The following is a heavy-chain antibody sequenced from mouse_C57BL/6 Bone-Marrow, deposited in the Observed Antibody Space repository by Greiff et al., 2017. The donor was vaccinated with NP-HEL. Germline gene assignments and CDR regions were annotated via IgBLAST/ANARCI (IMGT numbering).Heavy chain of an antibody. D-gene: IGHD2-4*01. CDR3: TYEYDGAWFAY. Sequence: VQLQQSGAELVRPGASVKLSCTASGFNIKDDYMHWVKQRPEQGLEWIGWIDPENGDTEYASKFQGKATITADTSSNTAYLQLSSLTSEDTAVYYCTYEYDGAWFAYWGQGTLVTVSA. J-gene: IGHJ3*01. V-gene: IGHV14-4*01. CDR1: GFNIKDDY. CDR2: IDPENGDT.